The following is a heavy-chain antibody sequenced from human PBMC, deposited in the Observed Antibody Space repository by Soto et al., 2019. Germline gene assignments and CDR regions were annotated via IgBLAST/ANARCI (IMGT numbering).Heavy chain of an antibody. Sequence: EVQLLESGGGLVQPGGSLRLSCAASGFTFSSYAMRWVRQAPVKGLEWVSAISGSGGSTYYADSVKGRFTISRDNSKNTLHLQMNSRRAEDTAVYYCARRGSGSDYDYWGQGTLVTVSS. V-gene: IGHV3-23*01. CDR1: GFTFSSYA. CDR3: ARRGSGSDYDY. J-gene: IGHJ4*02. CDR2: ISGSGGST. D-gene: IGHD1-26*01.